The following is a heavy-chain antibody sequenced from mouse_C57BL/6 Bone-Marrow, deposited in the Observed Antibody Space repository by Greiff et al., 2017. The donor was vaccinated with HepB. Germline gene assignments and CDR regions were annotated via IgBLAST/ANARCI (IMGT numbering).Heavy chain of an antibody. D-gene: IGHD1-1*01. CDR3: ARLVLRGDY. CDR2: INPSSGYT. Sequence: VQLQQSGAELARPGASVKMSCKASGYTFTSYTMHWVKPRPGQGLEWIGYINPSSGYTKYNQKFKDKATLTADKSSSTAYMQLSSLTSEDSAVYYCARLVLRGDYWGQGTTLTVSS. V-gene: IGHV1-4*01. CDR1: GYTFTSYT. J-gene: IGHJ2*01.